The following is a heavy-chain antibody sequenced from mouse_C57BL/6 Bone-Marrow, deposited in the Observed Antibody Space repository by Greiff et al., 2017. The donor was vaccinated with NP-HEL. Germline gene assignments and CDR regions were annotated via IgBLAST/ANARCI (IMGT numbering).Heavy chain of an antibody. V-gene: IGHV5-17*01. CDR2: ISSGSSTI. J-gene: IGHJ4*01. D-gene: IGHD2-5*01. Sequence: EVQGVESGGGLVKPGGSLKLSCAASGFTFSDYGMHWVRQAPEKGLEWVAYISSGSSTIYYADTVKGRFTISRDNAKNTLFLQMTSLRSEDTAMYYCARRGICSNYFYYYAMDYWGQGTSVTVSS. CDR1: GFTFSDYG. CDR3: ARRGICSNYFYYYAMDY.